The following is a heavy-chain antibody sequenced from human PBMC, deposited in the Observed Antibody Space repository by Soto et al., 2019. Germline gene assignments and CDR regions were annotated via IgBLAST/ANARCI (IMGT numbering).Heavy chain of an antibody. CDR2: ISWNSGSI. CDR1: GFTFDDYA. V-gene: IGHV3-9*01. D-gene: IGHD6-19*01. Sequence: EVQLVESGGGLVQPGRSLRLSCAASGFTFDDYAMHWVRQAPGKGLEWVSGISWNSGSIGYADSVKGRFTISRDNAKNARYLQINSLRAEDTALYYCAKDVSSAVAGPGDYWGQGTLVTVSS. J-gene: IGHJ4*02. CDR3: AKDVSSAVAGPGDY.